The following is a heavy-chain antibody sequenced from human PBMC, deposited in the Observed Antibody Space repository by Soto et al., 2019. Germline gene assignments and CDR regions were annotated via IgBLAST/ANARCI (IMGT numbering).Heavy chain of an antibody. J-gene: IGHJ6*02. Sequence: VASVKVSCKASGYTFTSYGISWVRQAPGQGLEWMGWISAYNGNTNYAQKLQGRVTMTTDTSTSTAYMELRSLRSDDTAVYYCARDPMNRYYYYGMDVWGQGTTVTVSS. CDR2: ISAYNGNT. V-gene: IGHV1-18*01. CDR3: ARDPMNRYYYYGMDV. CDR1: GYTFTSYG.